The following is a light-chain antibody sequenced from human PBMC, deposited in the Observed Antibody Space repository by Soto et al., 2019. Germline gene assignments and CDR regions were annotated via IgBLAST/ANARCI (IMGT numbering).Light chain of an antibody. J-gene: IGLJ3*02. V-gene: IGLV1-36*01. CDR2: YDD. Sequence: QSVLTQPPSVSEAPRQRVTISCSGNSSNIGKNAVNWYQHLPGKAPKLLIYYDDLLPSGVSDRFSGSKSGTSASLAISVLQSDDEGDYYCAAWDDSLNVVLFGGGTKLTVL. CDR3: AAWDDSLNVVL. CDR1: SSNIGKNA.